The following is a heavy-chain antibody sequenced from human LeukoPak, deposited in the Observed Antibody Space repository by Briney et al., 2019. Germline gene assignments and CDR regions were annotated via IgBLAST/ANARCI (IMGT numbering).Heavy chain of an antibody. V-gene: IGHV3-23*01. J-gene: IGHJ4*02. D-gene: IGHD3-22*01. CDR3: AKVLLGDSSGYYYLPEYYFDY. Sequence: GGSLRLSCAASGFTFSSYAMSWVRQAPGKGLEWVSAISGSGGSTYYADSVKGRFTISRDNSKNTLYLQMNSLRAEDTAVYYCAKVLLGDSSGYYYLPEYYFDYWGQGTLVTVSS. CDR1: GFTFSSYA. CDR2: ISGSGGST.